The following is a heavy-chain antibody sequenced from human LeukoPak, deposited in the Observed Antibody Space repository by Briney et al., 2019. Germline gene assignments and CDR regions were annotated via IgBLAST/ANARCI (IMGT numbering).Heavy chain of an antibody. V-gene: IGHV3-9*01. CDR1: GFTFDDYA. CDR3: ATRYGY. Sequence: GGSLRLSCAASGFTFDDYAMHWVRQAPGKGLEWVSGISWNSGSIGYADSVKGRFTISRDNAKNSLYLQMNSLRAEDTAVYYCATRYGYWGQGTLVTVSS. J-gene: IGHJ4*02. CDR2: ISWNSGSI. D-gene: IGHD3-16*01.